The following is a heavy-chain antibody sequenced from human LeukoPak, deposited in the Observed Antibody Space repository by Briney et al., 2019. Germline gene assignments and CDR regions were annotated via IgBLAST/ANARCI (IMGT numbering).Heavy chain of an antibody. CDR1: GGTFSSHG. J-gene: IGHJ5*02. Sequence: SVKVSCKASGGTFSSHGLSWVRQVPGQGLEWMGGIIPMFGRANYAQKFQGRVTITADESSRTAYMELSSLTSEDTAVYYCARSTYCSGGSCSHNWFDPWGQGTLVTVSS. CDR3: ARSTYCSGGSCSHNWFDP. V-gene: IGHV1-69*13. D-gene: IGHD2-15*01. CDR2: IIPMFGRA.